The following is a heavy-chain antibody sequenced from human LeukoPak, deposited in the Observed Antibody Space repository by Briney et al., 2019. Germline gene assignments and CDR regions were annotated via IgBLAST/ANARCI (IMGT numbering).Heavy chain of an antibody. CDR1: GFTFNTYA. Sequence: GGSLRLSCAASGFTFNTYAMSWVRQAPGKGLEGVSVISGSGGSTNYADSVKGRFTISRDNAKNSLYLQMNSLRAEDTAVYYCARDRAAIIAGFDYWGQGPLVTVSS. CDR2: ISGSGGST. D-gene: IGHD2-2*02. CDR3: ARDRAAIIAGFDY. V-gene: IGHV3-23*01. J-gene: IGHJ4*02.